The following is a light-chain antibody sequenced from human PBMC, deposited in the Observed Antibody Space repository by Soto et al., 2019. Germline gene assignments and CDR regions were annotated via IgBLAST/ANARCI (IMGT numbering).Light chain of an antibody. Sequence: IQFTQSPSFLSASVGDGVTITCRASQGISNYLAWYQQKPGKAPKLLIYAASTLQSGVPSRFRGSGSWTEFTLTISRLQPEDFSIYYCQQSYSTPRTFGQGTKVEIK. CDR1: QGISNY. CDR2: AAS. CDR3: QQSYSTPRT. V-gene: IGKV1-9*01. J-gene: IGKJ1*01.